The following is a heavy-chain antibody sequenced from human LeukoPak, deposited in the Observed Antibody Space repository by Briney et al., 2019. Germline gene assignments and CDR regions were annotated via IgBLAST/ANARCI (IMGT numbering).Heavy chain of an antibody. D-gene: IGHD1-14*01. Sequence: PGGSLRLSCAASGFTFSSYAMHWVRQAPGKGLEWVAVISYDGSNKYYADSVKGRFTISRDNSKNTLYLQMNSLRAEDTAVYYCARETRSLRKGFDPWGQGTLVTVSS. V-gene: IGHV3-30*04. CDR2: ISYDGSNK. CDR3: ARETRSLRKGFDP. J-gene: IGHJ5*02. CDR1: GFTFSSYA.